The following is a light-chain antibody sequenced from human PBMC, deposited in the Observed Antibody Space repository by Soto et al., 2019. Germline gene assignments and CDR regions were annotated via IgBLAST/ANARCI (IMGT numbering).Light chain of an antibody. CDR2: DAS. CDR3: HQYNKWPPIT. Sequence: EIVLTQSPATLSVSPGERATLSCRASQSVSGDLAWYHHKPGQAPRLLIYDASTRALDTPARFAGSGSGTEFTLPISTLQSEDFAVYYCHQYNKWPPITFGQGTRLEIK. CDR1: QSVSGD. V-gene: IGKV3-15*01. J-gene: IGKJ5*01.